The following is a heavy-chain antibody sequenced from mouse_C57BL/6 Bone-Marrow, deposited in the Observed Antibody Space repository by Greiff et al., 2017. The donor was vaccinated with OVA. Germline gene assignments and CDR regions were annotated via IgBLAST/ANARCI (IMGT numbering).Heavy chain of an antibody. CDR1: GFTFSDYG. CDR2: ISSGSSTI. CDR3: ARPYYYGSSYSWYFDV. J-gene: IGHJ1*03. Sequence: EVHLVESGGGLVKPGGSLKLSCAASGFTFSDYGMHWVRQAPEKGLEWVAYISSGSSTIYYADTVKGRFTISRDNAKNTLFLQMTSLRSEDTAMYYCARPYYYGSSYSWYFDVWGTGTTVTVSS. D-gene: IGHD1-1*01. V-gene: IGHV5-17*01.